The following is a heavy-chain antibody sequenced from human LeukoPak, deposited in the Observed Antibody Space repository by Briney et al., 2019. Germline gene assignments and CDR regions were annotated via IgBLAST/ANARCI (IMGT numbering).Heavy chain of an antibody. V-gene: IGHV3-48*02. CDR3: ARGPSFDI. Sequence: GGSLRLSCAASGFTFSSYSMNWVRQAPGKGLEWVSYISSSSSTIYYADSVKGRFTISRDNAKNSLYLQVNSLRDEDTAVYYCARGPSFDIWGQGTMVTVSS. CDR1: GFTFSSYS. J-gene: IGHJ3*02. CDR2: ISSSSSTI.